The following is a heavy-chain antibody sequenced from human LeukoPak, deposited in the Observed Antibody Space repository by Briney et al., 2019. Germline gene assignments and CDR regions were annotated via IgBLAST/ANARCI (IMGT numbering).Heavy chain of an antibody. Sequence: GGSLRLSCAASGFTFSSYGMHWVRQAPGKRLEWVAFIRYDGSNKYYADSVKSRFTISRDNSKNTLYLQMNSLRAEDTAVYYCARSFYGHDPYYCYMDVWGKGTTVTVSS. CDR2: IRYDGSNK. D-gene: IGHD1-26*01. J-gene: IGHJ6*03. CDR1: GFTFSSYG. CDR3: ARSFYGHDPYYCYMDV. V-gene: IGHV3-30*02.